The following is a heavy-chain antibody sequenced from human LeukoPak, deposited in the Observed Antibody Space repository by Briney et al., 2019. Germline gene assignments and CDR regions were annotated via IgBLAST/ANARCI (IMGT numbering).Heavy chain of an antibody. J-gene: IGHJ4*02. CDR2: IIPILGIA. CDR1: GGTFSSYA. V-gene: IGHV1-69*04. CDR3: ARQRVAAAGSVDY. Sequence: ASVKVSCKASGGTFSSYAISWVRQAPGQGLERMGRIIPILGIANYAQKFQGRVTITADKSTSTAYMELSSLRSEDTAVYYCARQRVAAAGSVDYWGQGTLVTVSS. D-gene: IGHD6-13*01.